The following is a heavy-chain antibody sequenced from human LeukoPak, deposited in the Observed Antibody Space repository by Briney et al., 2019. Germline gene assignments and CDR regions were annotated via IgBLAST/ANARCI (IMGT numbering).Heavy chain of an antibody. J-gene: IGHJ4*02. CDR3: ARELGYGHGFDY. CDR1: GFTFSSYG. CDR2: IWYDGSNK. D-gene: IGHD5-18*01. Sequence: GGSLRLSCAASGFTFSSYGMHWVRQAPGKGLEWVAVIWYDGSNKYYADSVKGRFTISRDNSKNTLYLQMNSLRAEDTAVYYCARELGYGHGFDYWGLGTLVTVSS. V-gene: IGHV3-33*01.